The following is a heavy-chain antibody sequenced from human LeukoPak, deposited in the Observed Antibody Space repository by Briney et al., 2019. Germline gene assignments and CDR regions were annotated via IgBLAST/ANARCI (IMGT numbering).Heavy chain of an antibody. J-gene: IGHJ4*02. Sequence: PGGSLRLSCAASGFTFSSYSMNWVRQAPGKGLEWVSSISSSSSYIYYADSVKGRFTISRDNAKNSLYLQMNSLRAEDTAVYYCASAEQWLVPTDYWGQGTLVTVSS. D-gene: IGHD6-19*01. CDR3: ASAEQWLVPTDY. CDR2: ISSSSSYI. V-gene: IGHV3-21*01. CDR1: GFTFSSYS.